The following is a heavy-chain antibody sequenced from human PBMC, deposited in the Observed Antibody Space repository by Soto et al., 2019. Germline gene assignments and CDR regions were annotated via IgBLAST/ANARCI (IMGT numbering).Heavy chain of an antibody. D-gene: IGHD2-2*01. CDR1: GFSFSSYW. J-gene: IGHJ4*02. CDR3: ARDRCSSTSCFFDY. Sequence: GGSLRLSCAASGFSFSSYWMGWVRQTPGKGLEWVANIKQDGSDKYYVDSVKGRFTITRDNTKNSLYLQMNSLRAEDTAVYYCARDRCSSTSCFFDYWGRGPLVTVSS. V-gene: IGHV3-7*03. CDR2: IKQDGSDK.